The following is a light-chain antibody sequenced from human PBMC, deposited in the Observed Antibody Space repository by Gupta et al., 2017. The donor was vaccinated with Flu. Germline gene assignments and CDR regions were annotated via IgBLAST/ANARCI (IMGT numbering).Light chain of an antibody. CDR3: SSYTSSKTLV. Sequence: SITISCSGSSRDVGGYNYVAWYQQYPGRAPNLIISEVNIRPAGVAHRFSGSKSGNTASLSISELQPEDEANYYCSSYTSSKTLVFGGGTKVTV. CDR2: EVN. J-gene: IGLJ2*01. V-gene: IGLV2-14*01. CDR1: SRDVGGYNY.